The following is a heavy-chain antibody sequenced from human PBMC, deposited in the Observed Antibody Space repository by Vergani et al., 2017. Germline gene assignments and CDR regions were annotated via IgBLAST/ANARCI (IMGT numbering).Heavy chain of an antibody. D-gene: IGHD1-26*01. CDR2: IIPILGIA. Sequence: QVQLVQSGAEVKKPGSSVKVSCKASGGTFSSYTISWVRQAPGQGLEWMGRIIPILGIANYAQKFQGRVTITADKSTSTAYMELSSLRSEDTAVYYCAGYRAGPYNWFDPWGQGTLVTVSS. CDR3: AGYRAGPYNWFDP. CDR1: GGTFSSYT. J-gene: IGHJ5*02. V-gene: IGHV1-69*02.